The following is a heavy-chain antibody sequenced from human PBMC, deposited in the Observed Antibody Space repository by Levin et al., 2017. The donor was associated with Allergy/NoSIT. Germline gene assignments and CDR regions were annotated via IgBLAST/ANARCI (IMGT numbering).Heavy chain of an antibody. CDR3: ARDRGSGSGYYKYNWFDP. Sequence: GESLKISCAASGFTFSSYSMNWVRQAPGKGLEWVSSISSSSSYIYYADSVKGRFTISRDNAKNSLYLQMNSLRAEDTAVYYCARDRGSGSGYYKYNWFDPWGQGTLVTVSS. D-gene: IGHD3-22*01. CDR1: GFTFSSYS. J-gene: IGHJ5*02. V-gene: IGHV3-21*01. CDR2: ISSSSSYI.